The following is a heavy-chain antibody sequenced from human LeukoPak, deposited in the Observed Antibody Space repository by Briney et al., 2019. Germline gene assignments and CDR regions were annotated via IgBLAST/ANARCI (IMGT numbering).Heavy chain of an antibody. Sequence: ASVKVSCTASGYTFTSYGISWVRQAPGQGLEWMGWISAYNGNTNYAQKLQGRVTMTTDTSTSTAYMELRSLRSDDTAVYYCARDVRRSGYCSGGSCYSRLGYWGQGTLVTVSS. CDR3: ARDVRRSGYCSGGSCYSRLGY. J-gene: IGHJ4*02. D-gene: IGHD2-15*01. CDR1: GYTFTSYG. V-gene: IGHV1-18*01. CDR2: ISAYNGNT.